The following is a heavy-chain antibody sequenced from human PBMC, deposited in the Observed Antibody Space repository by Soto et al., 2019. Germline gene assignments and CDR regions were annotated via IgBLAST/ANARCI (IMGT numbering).Heavy chain of an antibody. D-gene: IGHD4-17*01. Sequence: QAQLVESGGGVVQPRRSLRLSCAASGFTFNIYALHWVRQAPGKGLEWVAVISFDGTKKYYSDSVKGRFTISRDNLKNTLYLQMNNLRVEDAALYFCAREDDYGYRYINYGLDVWGQGTTVSVSS. CDR2: ISFDGTKK. CDR1: GFTFNIYA. J-gene: IGHJ6*02. V-gene: IGHV3-30-3*01. CDR3: AREDDYGYRYINYGLDV.